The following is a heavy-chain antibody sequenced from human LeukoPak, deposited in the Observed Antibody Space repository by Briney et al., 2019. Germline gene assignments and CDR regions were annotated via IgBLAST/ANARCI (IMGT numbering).Heavy chain of an antibody. CDR3: ARRLSSSWSDAFDI. CDR2: IYTSGST. CDR1: GGSISSFY. J-gene: IGHJ3*02. Sequence: PSETLSLTCTVSGGSISSFYWSWIRQPAGKGLEWIGRIYTSGSTNYNPSLNSRVTMSVDTSKNQFSLKLSSVTAADTAVYYCARRLSSSWSDAFDIWGQGTMVTVSS. V-gene: IGHV4-4*07. D-gene: IGHD6-13*01.